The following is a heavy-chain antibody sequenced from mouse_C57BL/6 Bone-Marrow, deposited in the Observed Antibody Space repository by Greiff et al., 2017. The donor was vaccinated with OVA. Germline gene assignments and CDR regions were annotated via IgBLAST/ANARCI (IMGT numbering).Heavy chain of an antibody. CDR1: GYTFTSYT. V-gene: IGHV1-4*01. Sequence: VQLQQSGAELARPGASVKMSCKASGYTFTSYTMHWVKQRPGHGLEWIGYINPSSGYTKYNQKFKDKATLTADKSSSTAYMQLSSLTSEDSAVYYCARSQLRLRFAYWGQGTLVTVSA. J-gene: IGHJ3*01. CDR2: INPSSGYT. CDR3: ARSQLRLRFAY. D-gene: IGHD3-2*02.